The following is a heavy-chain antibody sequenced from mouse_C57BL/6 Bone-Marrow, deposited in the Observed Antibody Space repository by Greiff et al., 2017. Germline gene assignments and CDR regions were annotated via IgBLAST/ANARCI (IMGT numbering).Heavy chain of an antibody. CDR1: GFTFSDFY. Sequence: EVKLMESGGGLVQSGRSLRLSCATSGFTFSDFYMEWVRQAPGKGLEWIAASRNKANDYTTEYSASVKGRFIVSRDTSQSILYLQMNDLRAEDTAIYYCARELNWDGAMDYWGQGTSVTVSS. D-gene: IGHD4-1*01. CDR2: SRNKANDYTT. CDR3: ARELNWDGAMDY. J-gene: IGHJ4*01. V-gene: IGHV7-1*01.